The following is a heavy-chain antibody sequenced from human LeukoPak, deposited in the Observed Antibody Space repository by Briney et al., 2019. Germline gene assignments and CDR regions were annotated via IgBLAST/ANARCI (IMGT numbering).Heavy chain of an antibody. CDR3: ARGVYGDPRRRPNFDI. CDR2: INHSGST. Sequence: SETRSLTCAVYGGSFSGYYWSWIRQPPGKGLEWIGEINHSGSTNYNPSLKSRVTISVDTSKNQFSLKLSSVTAADTAVYYCARGVYGDPRRRPNFDIWGQGTMVTVSS. J-gene: IGHJ3*02. CDR1: GGSFSGYY. D-gene: IGHD4-17*01. V-gene: IGHV4-34*01.